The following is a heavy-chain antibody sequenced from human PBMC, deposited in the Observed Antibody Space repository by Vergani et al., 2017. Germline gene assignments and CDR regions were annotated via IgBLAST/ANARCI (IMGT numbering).Heavy chain of an antibody. CDR1: GYTFTSYD. J-gene: IGHJ4*02. CDR3: ASARDGYNSGYFDY. CDR2: IIPIFGTA. V-gene: IGHV1-69*01. Sequence: QVQLVQSGAEVKKPGASVKVSCKASGYTFTSYDINWVRQAPGQGLEWMGGIIPIFGTANYAQKFQGRVTITADESTSTAYMELSSLRSEDTAVYYCASARDGYNSGYFDYWGQGTLVTVSS. D-gene: IGHD5-24*01.